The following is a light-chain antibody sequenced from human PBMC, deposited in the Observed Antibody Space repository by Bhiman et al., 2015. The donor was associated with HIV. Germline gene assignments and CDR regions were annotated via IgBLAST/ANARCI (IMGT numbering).Light chain of an antibody. J-gene: IGLJ1*01. CDR2: DVR. Sequence: QSTLTQPASVSGSPGQSLTISCTATGPDVGLSDYVSWYQQHAGNAPKLIIYDVRGRPSGVSNRFSGSKSGNTASLTISGLQAEDEADYYCSSLTSSLTYVFGTGTNVTVL. CDR3: SSLTSSLTYV. V-gene: IGLV2-14*03. CDR1: GPDVGLSDY.